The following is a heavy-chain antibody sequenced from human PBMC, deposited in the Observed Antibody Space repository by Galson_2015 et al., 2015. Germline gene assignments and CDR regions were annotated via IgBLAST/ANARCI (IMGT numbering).Heavy chain of an antibody. D-gene: IGHD2-2*01. CDR3: ARDPRVVPAAMNEVRYYYYYMDV. V-gene: IGHV1-46*01. J-gene: IGHJ6*03. CDR1: GYTFTSYY. CDR2: INPSGGST. Sequence: SVKVSCKASGYTFTSYYMHWVRQAPGQGLEWMGIINPSGGSTSYAQKFQGRVTMTRDTSTSTVYMELSSLRSEDTAVYYCARDPRVVPAAMNEVRYYYYYMDVWGKGTTVTVSS.